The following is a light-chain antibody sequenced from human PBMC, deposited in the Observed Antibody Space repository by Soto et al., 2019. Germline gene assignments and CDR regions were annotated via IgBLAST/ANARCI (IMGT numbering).Light chain of an antibody. Sequence: DIQLTQSPSSLSASVGDRVTITCRASQTISRNLNWYQQKPGEAPRLLMYVVSTLQGGVPSRFSGSASGTDYTLTISSVQPDDFATYYCQQSYSIPYTFGQGTKLEI. CDR2: VVS. V-gene: IGKV1-39*01. CDR3: QQSYSIPYT. J-gene: IGKJ2*01. CDR1: QTISRN.